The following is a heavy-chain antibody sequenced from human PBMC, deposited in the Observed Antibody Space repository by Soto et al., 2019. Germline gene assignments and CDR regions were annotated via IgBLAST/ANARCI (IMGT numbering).Heavy chain of an antibody. J-gene: IGHJ4*02. D-gene: IGHD5-12*01. CDR2: IYYSGST. V-gene: IGHV4-30-4*02. CDR1: GGSISSGDYY. Sequence: SETLSLTCTVSGGSISSGDYYWCWIRQPPGNGLEWIGYIYYSGSTYYNPSLKSRVTISVGTSKNQFSLKLSSVTAADTAVYYCARDYDLDYWGQGTLVTVSS. CDR3: ARDYDLDY.